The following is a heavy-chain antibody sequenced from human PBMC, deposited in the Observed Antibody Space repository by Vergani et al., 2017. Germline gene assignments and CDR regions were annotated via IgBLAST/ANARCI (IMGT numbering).Heavy chain of an antibody. CDR2: IKQDGSEK. CDR3: ARGGDFWKRVPATQFDF. CDR1: GFTFSSYW. Sequence: EVQLVESGGGLVQPGGSLRLSCAASGFTFSSYWMSWVRQAPGKGLEWVANIKQDGSEKYYVDSVKGRFTISRDNSKNTLYLQMNSRRAEDTAVYYCARGGDFWKRVPATQFDFWGQGTLVTVSS. D-gene: IGHD3-3*01. V-gene: IGHV3-7*04. J-gene: IGHJ4*02.